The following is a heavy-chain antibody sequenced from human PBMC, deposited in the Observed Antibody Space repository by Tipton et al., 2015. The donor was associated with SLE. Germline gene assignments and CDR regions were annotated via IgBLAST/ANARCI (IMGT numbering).Heavy chain of an antibody. CDR1: GGSISSGGLF. CDR3: ASAGNRFSPPFDD. V-gene: IGHV4-31*03. Sequence: TLSLTCTVSGGSISSGGLFWSWIRQHPGEGLEWIGYIFFTGTAYYNPSLKSRLSMSVDTSKNQFSLNLSSVTAADTAVFYCASAGNRFSPPFDDWGQGALVTVSS. CDR2: IFFTGTA. J-gene: IGHJ4*02. D-gene: IGHD1-1*01.